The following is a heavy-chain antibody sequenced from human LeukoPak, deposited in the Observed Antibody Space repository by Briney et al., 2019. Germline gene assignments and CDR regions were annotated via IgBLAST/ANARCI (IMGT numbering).Heavy chain of an antibody. Sequence: GGSLRLSCTASGFTFSSYAMHWVRQAPGKGLECVAVISYDGSNKYYADSVKGRFTISRDNSKNTLYLQMNSLRAEDTAVYYCARRGDGAFDIWGQGTMVTVSS. CDR1: GFTFSSYA. V-gene: IGHV3-30-3*01. J-gene: IGHJ3*02. CDR3: ARRGDGAFDI. CDR2: ISYDGSNK.